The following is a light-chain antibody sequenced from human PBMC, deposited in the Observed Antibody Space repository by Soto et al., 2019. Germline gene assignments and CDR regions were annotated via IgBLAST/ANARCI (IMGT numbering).Light chain of an antibody. Sequence: ALTQPASVSGSPGQSITISCTGTSSDVDDYKYVSWYQQHPGKAPKLMIYEVSNRPSGISNRFSGSKSGNTASLTISGLQAEDEADYYCSSYTSSITVVIGGGTKLTVL. CDR3: SSYTSSITVV. V-gene: IGLV2-14*01. J-gene: IGLJ2*01. CDR2: EVS. CDR1: SSDVDDYKY.